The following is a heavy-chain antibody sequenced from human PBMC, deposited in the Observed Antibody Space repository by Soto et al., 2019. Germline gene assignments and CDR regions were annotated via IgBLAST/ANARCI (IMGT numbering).Heavy chain of an antibody. D-gene: IGHD5-18*01. J-gene: IGHJ5*01. CDR3: AKDRLVDTARKQNWFDS. CDR2: ISGSGGST. CDR1: GFTFSSYA. V-gene: IGHV3-23*01. Sequence: GGSLRLSCAASGFTFSSYAMSWVRQAPGKGLEWVSAISGSGGSTYYADSVKGRFTISRDNSKNTLYLQMNSLRAEDTAVYYCAKDRLVDTARKQNWFDSWGQGTLVTVSS.